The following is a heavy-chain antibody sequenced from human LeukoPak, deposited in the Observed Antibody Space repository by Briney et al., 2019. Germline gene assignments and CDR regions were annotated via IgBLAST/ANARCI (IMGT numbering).Heavy chain of an antibody. CDR3: AKSPPGLYYYGSGSQIYAY. V-gene: IGHV3-23*01. CDR1: GFTFSSYG. D-gene: IGHD3-10*01. CDR2: ISGSGGST. Sequence: GGSLRLSCAASGFTFSSYGMSWVRQAPGKGLEWVSAISGSGGSTYYADSVKGRFTISRDNSKNTLYLQMNSLRAEDTAVYYCAKSPPGLYYYGSGSQIYAYWGQGTLVTVSS. J-gene: IGHJ4*02.